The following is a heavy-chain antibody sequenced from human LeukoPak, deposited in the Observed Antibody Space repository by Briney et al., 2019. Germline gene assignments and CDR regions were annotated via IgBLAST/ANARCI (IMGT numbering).Heavy chain of an antibody. CDR1: GGTFSSYA. V-gene: IGHV1-69*04. CDR2: IIPILGIA. Sequence: ASVKVSCKASGGTFSSYAISWVRQAPGQGLEWMGRIIPILGIANYAQKFQSRVTITADKSTSTAYMELSSLRSEDTAVYYCATVGDASPYYDFWSGSYLFDYWGQGTLVTVSS. CDR3: ATVGDASPYYDFWSGSYLFDY. D-gene: IGHD3-3*01. J-gene: IGHJ4*02.